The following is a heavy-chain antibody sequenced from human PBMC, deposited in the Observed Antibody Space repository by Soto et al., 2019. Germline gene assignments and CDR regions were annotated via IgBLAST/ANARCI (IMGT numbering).Heavy chain of an antibody. V-gene: IGHV3-23*01. CDR2: ISGSGGST. J-gene: IGHJ5*02. D-gene: IGHD6-6*01. Sequence: EVQLLESGGRLLQPGGSLRLSCAASGFTFSSYAMSWVRQAPGKGLEWVSGISGSGGSTYYADSVKGRCTISRDNSKNTLYLQMNSLRVEDTAVYYCARDNHSNSLKWFDPWGHGTLVAVSS. CDR1: GFTFSSYA. CDR3: ARDNHSNSLKWFDP.